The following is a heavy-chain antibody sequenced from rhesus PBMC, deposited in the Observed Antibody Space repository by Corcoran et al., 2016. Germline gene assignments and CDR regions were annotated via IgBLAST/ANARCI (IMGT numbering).Heavy chain of an antibody. CDR2: IDSRGST. J-gene: IGHJ4*01. CDR1: GGSISRSY. D-gene: IGHD6-25*01. CDR3: TSTPAAAKSSYFDY. Sequence: QVQLQESGPGLVKLSETLSLTCAVSGGSISRSYWCWNRQAPGQGLEWIGRIDSRGSTYYNPSLKSRVTLSVDTSKNQFSLKLSSVTAADTAVYYCTSTPAAAKSSYFDYWGQGVLVTVSS. V-gene: IGHV4S11*01.